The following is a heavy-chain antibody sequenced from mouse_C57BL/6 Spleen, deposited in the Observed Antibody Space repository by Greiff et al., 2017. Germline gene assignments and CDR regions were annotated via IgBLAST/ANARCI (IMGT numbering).Heavy chain of an antibody. CDR3: APYDYETDWYFDV. CDR2: IDPSDSYT. Sequence: QVQLQQPGAELVRPGTSVKLSCKASGYTFTSYWMHWVKQRPGQGLEWIGVIDPSDSYTNYNQKFKGKATLTVDTSSSTAYMQLSSLTSEDSAVYYCAPYDYETDWYFDVWGTGTTVTVSS. J-gene: IGHJ1*03. CDR1: GYTFTSYW. D-gene: IGHD2-4*01. V-gene: IGHV1-59*01.